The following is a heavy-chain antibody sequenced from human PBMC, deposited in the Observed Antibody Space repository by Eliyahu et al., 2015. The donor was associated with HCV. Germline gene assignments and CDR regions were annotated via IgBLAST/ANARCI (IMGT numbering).Heavy chain of an antibody. Sequence: EVQLVQSGAEVKKPGESLKISCKGSGYSFTHYWIGWVRQMPGKGLEWMGIIYPGDSDTRYSPSFQGQVTLSADKSISTAYLQWSSLKASDTAMYYCARRGRAYCSGDTCYPSWWFDPWGQGTLVTVSS. J-gene: IGHJ5*02. CDR1: GYSFTHYW. D-gene: IGHD2-15*01. CDR2: IYPGDSDT. V-gene: IGHV5-51*01. CDR3: ARRGRAYCSGDTCYPSWWFDP.